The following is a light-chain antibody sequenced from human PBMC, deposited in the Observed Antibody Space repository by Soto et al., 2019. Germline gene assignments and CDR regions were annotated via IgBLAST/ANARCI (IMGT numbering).Light chain of an antibody. V-gene: IGKV1-5*01. Sequence: DIQMTQSPSTLSASVGDSVSINCRASQSISAWLAWYQQRPGKAPKLLIYAASTLQSGVPSRFSGSGSGTEFTLTISSLQPVDFATYYCQKYDSYSLTFGQGTKV. CDR2: AAS. CDR3: QKYDSYSLT. J-gene: IGKJ1*01. CDR1: QSISAW.